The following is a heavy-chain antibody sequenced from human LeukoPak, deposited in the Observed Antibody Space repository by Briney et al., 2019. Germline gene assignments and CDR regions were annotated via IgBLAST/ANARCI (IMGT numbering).Heavy chain of an antibody. Sequence: GGSLRLSCAASGFTFSRYDMHWVRQATGKGLEWVSAIGTTGDTYYPGSVKGRFTISRDNAKNSLYLQMNSLRAEDTAVYYCANLPSSSSRDYWGQGTLVTVSS. V-gene: IGHV3-13*01. CDR3: ANLPSSSSRDY. D-gene: IGHD6-6*01. J-gene: IGHJ4*02. CDR2: IGTTGDT. CDR1: GFTFSRYD.